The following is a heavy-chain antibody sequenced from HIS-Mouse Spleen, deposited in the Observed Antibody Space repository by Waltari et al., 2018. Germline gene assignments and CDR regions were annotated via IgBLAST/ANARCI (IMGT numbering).Heavy chain of an antibody. CDR3: ARASRDLLLPRYFDL. Sequence: QVQLQESGPGLAKPSETLSLTCTVSGGPISSYYWHWIRQPPGQGLEWIGYYSGSTNYNPSLKSRVTISVDTSKNQFSLKLSSVTAADTAVYYCARASRDLLLPRYFDLWGRGTLVTVSS. V-gene: IGHV4-59*01. CDR1: GGPISSYY. J-gene: IGHJ2*01. CDR2: YYSGST.